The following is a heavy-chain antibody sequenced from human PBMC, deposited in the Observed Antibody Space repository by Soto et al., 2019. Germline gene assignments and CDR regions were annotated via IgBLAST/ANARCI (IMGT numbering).Heavy chain of an antibody. CDR2: VSYDGSNN. CDR1: GFTFSSYG. J-gene: IGHJ4*02. Sequence: QVQLVESGGGVVQPGRSLRLSCAASGFTFSSYGMHWVRQAPGKGLEWVAVVSYDGSNNYDADSVKGRFNISRDNSKNTLYLQMNNLRAEDTAVYYCAKGTYSGPLDYWCQGTLVTVSS. D-gene: IGHD2-15*01. V-gene: IGHV3-30*18. CDR3: AKGTYSGPLDY.